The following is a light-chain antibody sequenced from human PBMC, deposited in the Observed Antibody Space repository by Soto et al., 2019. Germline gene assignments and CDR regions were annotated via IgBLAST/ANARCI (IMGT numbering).Light chain of an antibody. V-gene: IGLV3-1*01. CDR1: KLGDKY. CDR3: QAWDSSSYV. CDR2: QDS. J-gene: IGLJ1*01. Sequence: SYELTQPTSLSVSPGQTASITCSGDKLGDKYACWYQQKPGQSPVLVIYQDSKRPSGIPERFSGSNSGNTATLTISGTQAMDEADYYCQAWDSSSYVFGTVTKLTVL.